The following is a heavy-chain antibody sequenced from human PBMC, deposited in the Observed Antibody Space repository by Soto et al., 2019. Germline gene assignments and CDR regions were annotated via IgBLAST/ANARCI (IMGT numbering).Heavy chain of an antibody. D-gene: IGHD6-6*01. V-gene: IGHV4-31*03. J-gene: IGHJ4*02. Sequence: VQLLESGPGLVTPSETLSLTCSVFDGALTSGDYYWSWIRQHPGKGLQWIGAVFANGLTDYDPSLQRRVSISLDTIRNKVSLRITSATVADTAVYYCAGRSLIFDFWGQGALVTVSS. CDR1: DGALTSGDYY. CDR2: VFANGLT. CDR3: AGRSLIFDF.